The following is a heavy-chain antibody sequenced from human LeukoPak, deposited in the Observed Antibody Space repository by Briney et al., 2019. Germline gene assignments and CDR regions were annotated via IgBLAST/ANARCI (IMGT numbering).Heavy chain of an antibody. CDR1: GGSISSSSYY. Sequence: SETLSLTCTVSGGSISSSSYYWDWIGQPPGKGLEWIGTIYYSGSTYYNPSLESRVTISVDTSKNQFSLKLSSVTAADTAVYYCARQKILDDNYDSSGYYVDQWGQGSLVTVSS. J-gene: IGHJ4*02. CDR2: IYYSGST. V-gene: IGHV4-39*01. CDR3: ARQKILDDNYDSSGYYVDQ. D-gene: IGHD3-22*01.